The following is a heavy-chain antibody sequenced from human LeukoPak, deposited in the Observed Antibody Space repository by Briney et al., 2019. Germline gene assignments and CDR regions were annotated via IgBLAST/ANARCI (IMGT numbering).Heavy chain of an antibody. CDR1: GGSFSGYY. V-gene: IGHV4-34*01. J-gene: IGHJ4*02. Sequence: SETLSLTCAVYGGSFSGYYWSWIRQPPGKGLEWIGEINHSGGANYNPSLKSRVTISADTPKSQFSLKLGSVTAADTAVYYCARVPLRFLEPFDYWGQGTLVTVSS. D-gene: IGHD3-3*01. CDR2: INHSGGA. CDR3: ARVPLRFLEPFDY.